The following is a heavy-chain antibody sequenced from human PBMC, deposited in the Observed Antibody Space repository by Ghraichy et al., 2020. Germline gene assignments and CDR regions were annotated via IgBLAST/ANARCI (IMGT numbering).Heavy chain of an antibody. CDR2: ISSSSSYI. CDR1: GFTFSSYS. Sequence: GGSLRLSSAASGFTFSSYSMNWVRQAPGKGLEWVSSISSSSSYIYYADSVKGRFTISRDNAKNSLYLQMNSLRAEDTAVYYCARDSGSYWSEVGIDYWGQGTLVTVSS. V-gene: IGHV3-21*01. CDR3: ARDSGSYWSEVGIDY. J-gene: IGHJ4*02. D-gene: IGHD1-26*01.